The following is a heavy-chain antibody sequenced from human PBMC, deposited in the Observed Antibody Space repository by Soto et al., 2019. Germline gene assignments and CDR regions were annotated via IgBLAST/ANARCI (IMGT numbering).Heavy chain of an antibody. D-gene: IGHD3-22*01. Sequence: EVQLVESGGGLVKTGGSLRLSCAASGFTFNSAWMSWVRQAPGKGLEWVGRIMSKIDGGTTDYAAPVKGRFTISRDDSKNTLYLQMNSLKAEDTAVYFCAGDVPSYYYDGSGYYSFDYWGQGTLVTVSS. CDR1: GFTFNSAW. CDR3: AGDVPSYYYDGSGYYSFDY. V-gene: IGHV3-15*01. J-gene: IGHJ4*02. CDR2: IMSKIDGGTT.